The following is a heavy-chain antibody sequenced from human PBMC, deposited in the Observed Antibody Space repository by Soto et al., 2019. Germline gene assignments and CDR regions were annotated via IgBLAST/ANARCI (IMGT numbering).Heavy chain of an antibody. D-gene: IGHD3-10*01. Sequence: QVHLVESGGGVVQPGRSLTLSCAASGFTFNTYGMHWVRQAPGKGLEWVAVTSYDGLDKYYADSVKGRFTISRDNSENTLFLQMDSLRAEDTAVYYCANGPYYGSGYMDVWGKGTTVIVSS. J-gene: IGHJ6*03. CDR1: GFTFNTYG. V-gene: IGHV3-30*18. CDR3: ANGPYYGSGYMDV. CDR2: TSYDGLDK.